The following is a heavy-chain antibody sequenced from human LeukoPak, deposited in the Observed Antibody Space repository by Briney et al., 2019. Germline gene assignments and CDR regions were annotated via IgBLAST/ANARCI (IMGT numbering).Heavy chain of an antibody. J-gene: IGHJ4*02. CDR1: GFTFSSNS. Sequence: GGSLRLSCAASGFTFSSNSMTWVRQTPGKGLEWVSGISGSGDSTFYADSVKGRFTISRDNSGNTLYLQMSSPRPEDTAVYYCTKWSGFGDDWGQGTLVTVSS. CDR2: ISGSGDST. D-gene: IGHD3-10*01. V-gene: IGHV3-23*01. CDR3: TKWSGFGDD.